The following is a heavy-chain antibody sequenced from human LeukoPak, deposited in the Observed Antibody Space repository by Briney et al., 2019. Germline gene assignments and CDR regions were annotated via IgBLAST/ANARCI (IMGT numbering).Heavy chain of an antibody. Sequence: GGSLRLSCAASGFTFSSYWMSWVRQAPGKGLEWLANIKQDGSEKYYVDSVKGRFTISRDNAKNSLYLQMNSLRAEDTAVYYCARDSGSYYYYYYMDVWGKGTTVTVSS. D-gene: IGHD1-26*01. CDR2: IKQDGSEK. CDR1: GFTFSSYW. V-gene: IGHV3-7*01. CDR3: ARDSGSYYYYYYMDV. J-gene: IGHJ6*03.